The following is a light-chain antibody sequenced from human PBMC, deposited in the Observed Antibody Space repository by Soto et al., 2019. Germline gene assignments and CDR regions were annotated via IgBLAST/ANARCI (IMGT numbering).Light chain of an antibody. Sequence: QSVLTQPASVSGSPGQSITISCTGTSSDIGSYNRVSWYQQPPGTAPKLIVYEVNNRPSGVPDRFSGSKSGNTASLTISGLQAEDEAYYYCNSFTTSSTYVFGTVTKLTVL. J-gene: IGLJ1*01. CDR2: EVN. CDR1: SSDIGSYNR. CDR3: NSFTTSSTYV. V-gene: IGLV2-18*02.